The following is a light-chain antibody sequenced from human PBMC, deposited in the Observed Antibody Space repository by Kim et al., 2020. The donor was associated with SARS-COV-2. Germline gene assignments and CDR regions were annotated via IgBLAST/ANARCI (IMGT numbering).Light chain of an antibody. CDR1: QSISSW. V-gene: IGKV1-5*03. CDR2: EAS. Sequence: SASVGDRVSITCRASQSISSWLAWYQQKPGKAPKVLMYEASNLESGVPSRFSGSGSGTEFTLTISSLQPDDFATYYCQQYNDYPLTFGGGTKLEI. CDR3: QQYNDYPLT. J-gene: IGKJ4*01.